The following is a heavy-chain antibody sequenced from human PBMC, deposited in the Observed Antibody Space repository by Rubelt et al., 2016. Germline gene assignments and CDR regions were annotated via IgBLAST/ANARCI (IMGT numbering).Heavy chain of an antibody. D-gene: IGHD6-19*01. CDR3: ARDAMYSSGWSDFDY. J-gene: IGHJ4*02. V-gene: IGHV3-7*01. Sequence: YADSVKGRITISRDNAKNSLYLQMNRLRAEDTAVYYCARDAMYSSGWSDFDYWGQGTLVTVAS.